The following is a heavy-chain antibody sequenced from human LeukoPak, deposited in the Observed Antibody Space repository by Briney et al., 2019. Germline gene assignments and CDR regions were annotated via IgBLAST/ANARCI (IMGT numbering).Heavy chain of an antibody. CDR1: GGSVSSGSYY. CDR2: IYYSGST. Sequence: SETLSLTCTVSGGSVSSGSYYWSWIRQPPGTGLEWIGYIYYSGSTNYNPSLKSRVTISVDTSKNQFSLKLSSVTAADTAVYYCATPNGGGSDIYYYGMDVWGQGTTVTVSS. V-gene: IGHV4-61*01. J-gene: IGHJ6*02. CDR3: ATPNGGGSDIYYYGMDV. D-gene: IGHD2-15*01.